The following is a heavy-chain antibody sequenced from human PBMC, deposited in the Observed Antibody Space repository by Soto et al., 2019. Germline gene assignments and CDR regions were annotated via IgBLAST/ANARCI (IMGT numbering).Heavy chain of an antibody. D-gene: IGHD3-16*01. J-gene: IGHJ5*02. CDR1: GGIFSNYG. V-gene: IGHV1-69*01. Sequence: GASGKFSCKASGGIFSNYGFSWVRQAPGQGLEWLGGIIPLFGKPSYAQKFQGRLIISADASTNRAYLDLYSLTTEDAGIYYCALFESDDDVWGSFRSWGQGTPVTVSS. CDR2: IIPLFGKP. CDR3: ALFESDDDVWGSFRS.